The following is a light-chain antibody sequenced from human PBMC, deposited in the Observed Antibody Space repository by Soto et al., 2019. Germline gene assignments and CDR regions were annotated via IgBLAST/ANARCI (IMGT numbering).Light chain of an antibody. V-gene: IGLV2-23*01. CDR1: SSDVGNYNL. CDR3: CSYAGSSTYVV. J-gene: IGLJ2*01. Sequence: QSALTQPASVSGPPGQSITISCTGTSSDVGNYNLVSWYQQHPGKASKLMIYEGSKRPSGVSNRFSGSKSGNTASLTISGLQAEDEADYYCCSYAGSSTYVVFGGGTKVTVL. CDR2: EGS.